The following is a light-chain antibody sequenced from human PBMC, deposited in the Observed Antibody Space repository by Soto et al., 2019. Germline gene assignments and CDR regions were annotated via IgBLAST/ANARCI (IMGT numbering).Light chain of an antibody. CDR1: SSNIGAGYP. V-gene: IGLV1-40*03. J-gene: IGLJ3*02. CDR2: G. CDR3: QSYDSSLSRRWV. Sequence: QAVVTQPPSVSGAPGQRVTISCTWSSSNIGAGYPVHWYQQLPGTAPKLLVAGNRPSGVPDRFSVSKSGASASLAITGLQAEDEADYYCQSYDSSLSRRWVFGGGTKLTVL.